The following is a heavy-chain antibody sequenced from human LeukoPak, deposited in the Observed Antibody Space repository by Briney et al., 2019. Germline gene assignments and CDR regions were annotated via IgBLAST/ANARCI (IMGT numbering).Heavy chain of an antibody. D-gene: IGHD4-17*01. J-gene: IGHJ4*02. CDR1: GGSISSYY. CDR3: ARDRFDGDYTFDY. CDR2: IYYSGST. Sequence: SETLSLTCTVSGGSISSYYWSWIRQSPGKGLEWIGYIYYSGSTNYNPSLKSRVTISVDTSKNQFSLKLSSVTAADTAVYYCARDRFDGDYTFDYWGQGTLVTVSS. V-gene: IGHV4-59*01.